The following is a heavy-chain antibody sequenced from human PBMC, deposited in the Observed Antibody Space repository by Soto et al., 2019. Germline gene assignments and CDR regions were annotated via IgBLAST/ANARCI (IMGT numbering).Heavy chain of an antibody. J-gene: IGHJ6*02. D-gene: IGHD2-2*01. Sequence: PGESLKISCKGSGYSFTSYWIGWVRQMPGKGLEWMGIIYPGDSDTRYSPSFQGQVTISADKSISTAYLQWSSLKASDTAMYYCASFGISSTFPYYYYGMDVWGQGTTVTVSS. V-gene: IGHV5-51*01. CDR2: IYPGDSDT. CDR1: GYSFTSYW. CDR3: ASFGISSTFPYYYYGMDV.